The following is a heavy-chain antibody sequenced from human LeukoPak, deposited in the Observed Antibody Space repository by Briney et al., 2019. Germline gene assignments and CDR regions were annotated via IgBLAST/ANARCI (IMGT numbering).Heavy chain of an antibody. CDR3: ARDKTTGDSWFDS. D-gene: IGHD1-1*01. Sequence: GGSLRLSCAASGFTFSNYWMSWVRQAPGKGLEWVANIKQDGSEKYYVDSVKGRFTISRDNAKNSLSLQMNSLRAEDTAVYYCARDKTTGDSWFDSWGQGTLVTVSS. J-gene: IGHJ5*01. V-gene: IGHV3-7*01. CDR1: GFTFSNYW. CDR2: IKQDGSEK.